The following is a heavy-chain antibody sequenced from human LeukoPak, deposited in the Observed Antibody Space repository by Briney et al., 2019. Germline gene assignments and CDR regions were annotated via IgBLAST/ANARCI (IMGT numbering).Heavy chain of an antibody. CDR3: ATQYSSSWGSDY. Sequence: GGSLRLSCAASGFTFSSYSMNWVRQAPGKGLEWVSSISSSSSYIYYADSVKGRFTISRDNAKNSLYLQMNSLRAEDTAVYYCATQYSSSWGSDYWGQGTLVTASS. D-gene: IGHD6-13*01. J-gene: IGHJ4*02. CDR2: ISSSSSYI. CDR1: GFTFSSYS. V-gene: IGHV3-21*01.